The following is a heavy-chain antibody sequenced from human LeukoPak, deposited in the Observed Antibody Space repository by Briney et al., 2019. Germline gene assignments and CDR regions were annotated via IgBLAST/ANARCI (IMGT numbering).Heavy chain of an antibody. CDR2: ITSSSSPT. D-gene: IGHD6-13*01. CDR3: ARAAAAAGTRPWDY. V-gene: IGHV3-11*06. CDR1: GFTFSDYY. J-gene: IGHJ4*02. Sequence: PGGSLRLSCAASGFTFSDYYMSWTRQAPGKGLEWVSYITSSSSPTNYADSVKGRFTVSRDNAKNSLYLQMNSLRAEDTAVYYCARAAAAAGTRPWDYWGQGTLVTVSS.